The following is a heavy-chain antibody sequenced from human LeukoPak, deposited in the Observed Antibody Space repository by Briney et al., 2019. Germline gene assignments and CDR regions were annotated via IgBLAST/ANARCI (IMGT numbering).Heavy chain of an antibody. D-gene: IGHD3-10*01. CDR3: ATYYGSGSFYGMDV. CDR2: IYPDDSDT. Sequence: GESLTISCKGSGYSFTTDYIGWVRQMPGKGLEWMGIIYPDDSDTTYSPSFQGQVTISADKSISTAYLQWSSLKASDTAMYYCATYYGSGSFYGMDVWGQGTTVTVSS. J-gene: IGHJ6*02. CDR1: GYSFTTDY. V-gene: IGHV5-51*01.